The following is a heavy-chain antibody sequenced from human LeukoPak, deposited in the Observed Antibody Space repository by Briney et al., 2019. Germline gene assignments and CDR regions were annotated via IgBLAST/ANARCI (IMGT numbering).Heavy chain of an antibody. CDR3: ARYRNVPAAILHYYYGMDV. V-gene: IGHV1-2*06. Sequence: ASVKVSCKASGYTFTSYYMHWVRQAPGQGLEWMGRINPNSGGTNYAQKFQGRVTMTRDTSISTAYMELSRLRSDDTAVYYCARYRNVPAAILHYYYGMDVWGQGTTVTVSS. CDR2: INPNSGGT. J-gene: IGHJ6*02. CDR1: GYTFTSYY. D-gene: IGHD2-2*02.